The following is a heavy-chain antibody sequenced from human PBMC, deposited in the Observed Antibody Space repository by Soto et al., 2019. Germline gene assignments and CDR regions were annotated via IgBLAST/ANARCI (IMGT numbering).Heavy chain of an antibody. D-gene: IGHD2-15*01. CDR2: ISGGGGTT. Sequence: EVPLLESGGDLVQPGGSLRLSCAASGFAFSNYAMNWVRQAPGKGLEWVSVISGGGGTTYYADSVKGRFTISRDNSKKTLYLQMSSLIGDDTAVYYCAKEWSQGYYFDYWGQGTLVIVSS. J-gene: IGHJ4*02. V-gene: IGHV3-23*01. CDR3: AKEWSQGYYFDY. CDR1: GFAFSNYA.